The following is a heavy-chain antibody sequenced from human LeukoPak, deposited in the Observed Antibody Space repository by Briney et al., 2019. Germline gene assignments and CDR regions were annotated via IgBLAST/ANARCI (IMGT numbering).Heavy chain of an antibody. Sequence: GASVKVSCKASGYTFISYGISWVRQAPGQGLEWMGWISAYNDNTNYAQKVQDRVTMTTDTSTSTAYMELRSLRSDDTAVYYCARDRLVVVAATPVDAFDIWGQGTMVTVSS. CDR2: ISAYNDNT. J-gene: IGHJ3*02. CDR3: ARDRLVVVAATPVDAFDI. CDR1: GYTFISYG. D-gene: IGHD2-15*01. V-gene: IGHV1-18*04.